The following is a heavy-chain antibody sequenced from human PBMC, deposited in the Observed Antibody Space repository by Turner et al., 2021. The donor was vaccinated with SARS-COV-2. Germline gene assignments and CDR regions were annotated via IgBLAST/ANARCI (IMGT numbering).Heavy chain of an antibody. Sequence: EVQLLESGGGLVQPGGSLRLSCAASGFTFSSYAMSWVRQAPGKGLEWVSAISGSGGSTYYADSGKGRFTISRDNSKNTLYLQMNSLRAEDTAVYYCAKPPGEQWLVLALVFDYWGQGTLVTVSS. D-gene: IGHD6-19*01. V-gene: IGHV3-23*01. J-gene: IGHJ4*02. CDR3: AKPPGEQWLVLALVFDY. CDR1: GFTFSSYA. CDR2: ISGSGGST.